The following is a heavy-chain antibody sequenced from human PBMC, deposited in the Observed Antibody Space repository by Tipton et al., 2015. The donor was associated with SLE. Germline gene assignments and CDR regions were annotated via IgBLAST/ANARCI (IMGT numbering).Heavy chain of an antibody. Sequence: TLSLTCAVYGGSFSGYYWSWIRQPPGKGLEWIGEINHSGSTNYNPSLKSRVTISVDTSKNQFSLKLSSVTAADTAVYYCARLTIFGVVIIGNYYYYGMDVWGQGTTVTVSS. CDR3: ARLTIFGVVIIGNYYYYGMDV. V-gene: IGHV4-34*01. J-gene: IGHJ6*02. CDR2: INHSGST. CDR1: GGSFSGYY. D-gene: IGHD3-3*01.